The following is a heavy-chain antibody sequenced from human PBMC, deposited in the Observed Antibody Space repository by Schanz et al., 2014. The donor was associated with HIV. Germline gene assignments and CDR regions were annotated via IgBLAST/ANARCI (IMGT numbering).Heavy chain of an antibody. CDR1: GFTFSNFA. CDR2: ISGSGGST. CDR3: ASRGGSSWYENWFDP. J-gene: IGHJ5*02. Sequence: EVLLLESGGGLVQPGGSLRLSCAASGFTFSNFAMSWVRQAPGKGLEWVSAISGSGGSTYYADSVKGRFTISRDNAKKSLYLQMNSLRPEDTAVYYCASRGGSSWYENWFDPWGQGTLVTVSS. V-gene: IGHV3-23*01. D-gene: IGHD6-13*01.